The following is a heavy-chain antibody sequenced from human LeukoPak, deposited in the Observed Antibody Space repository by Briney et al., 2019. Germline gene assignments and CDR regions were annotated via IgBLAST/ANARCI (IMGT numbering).Heavy chain of an antibody. V-gene: IGHV5-51*01. CDR2: VYPGGAGT. D-gene: IGHD1-26*01. CDR1: GYSSTSYW. CDR3: ARHPRGSYRAFDI. J-gene: IGHJ3*02. Sequence: GECPKISCKGSGYSSTSYWIGWVRQKPGKGLEWRASVYPGGAGTRYKPSFQGQVTISADKSISTPYLQWSSLKASDTAMYYCARHPRGSYRAFDIWGQGTMVTVSS.